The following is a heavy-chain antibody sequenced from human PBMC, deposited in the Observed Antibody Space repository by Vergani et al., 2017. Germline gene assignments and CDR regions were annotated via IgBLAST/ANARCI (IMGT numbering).Heavy chain of an antibody. CDR2: IIPILGIA. Sequence: QVQLVQSGAEVKKPGSSVKVSCKASGGTFSSYAISWVRQAPGQGLEWMGRIIPILGIANYAQKFQGRVTITADKSTSTAYMELSSLRSEDTAVYYCARLLRDGYSYFDYWGQGTLVTVSS. J-gene: IGHJ4*02. D-gene: IGHD5-24*01. CDR1: GGTFSSYA. CDR3: ARLLRDGYSYFDY. V-gene: IGHV1-69*04.